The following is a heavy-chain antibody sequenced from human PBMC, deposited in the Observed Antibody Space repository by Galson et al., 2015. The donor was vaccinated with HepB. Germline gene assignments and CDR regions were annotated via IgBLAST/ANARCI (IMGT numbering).Heavy chain of an antibody. CDR1: GFTSSNYW. J-gene: IGHJ4*02. CDR2: INVDGTIT. D-gene: IGHD1-26*01. CDR3: VRSNSGDY. Sequence: SLRLSCAASGFTSSNYWMNWVRQAPGKGPVWVSHINVDGTITRYADSVKGRFTISRDNAKDTLNLQMDSLRDDDTAIYYCVRSNSGDYWGQGTLVAVSS. V-gene: IGHV3-74*01.